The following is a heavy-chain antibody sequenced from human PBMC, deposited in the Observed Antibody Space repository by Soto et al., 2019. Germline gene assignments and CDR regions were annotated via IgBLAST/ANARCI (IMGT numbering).Heavy chain of an antibody. V-gene: IGHV4-30-4*01. D-gene: IGHD3-22*01. J-gene: IGHJ4*02. CDR2: IYYSGDA. Sequence: LSLTCSVSGGSINSGDYYWSWIRQPPGKGLEWIGYIYYSGDAYYNPPLKSRVSISVDTSKNQFSLRLNYVTAADTAVYYCARVYYDNSGYYPNHFDYCGQGALVTVSS. CDR1: GGSINSGDYY. CDR3: ARVYYDNSGYYPNHFDY.